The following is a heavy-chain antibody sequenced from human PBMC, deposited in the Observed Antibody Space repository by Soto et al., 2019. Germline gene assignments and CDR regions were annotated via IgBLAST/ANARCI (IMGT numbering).Heavy chain of an antibody. V-gene: IGHV6-1*01. CDR1: GDSVSSNSAA. J-gene: IGHJ6*03. CDR2: TYYRSKWYN. Sequence: SQTLSLTCAISGDSVSSNSAAWNWIRQSPSRGLEWLGRTYYRSKWYNDYAVSVKSRITINPDTSKNQFSLQLNSVTPEDTAVYYCARGLGYGDYGRYYYYMDVWGKGTTVTVSS. D-gene: IGHD4-17*01. CDR3: ARGLGYGDYGRYYYYMDV.